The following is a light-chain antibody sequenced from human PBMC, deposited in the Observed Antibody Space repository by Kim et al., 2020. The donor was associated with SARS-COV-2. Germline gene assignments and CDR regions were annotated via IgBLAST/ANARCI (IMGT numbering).Light chain of an antibody. V-gene: IGKV2-28*01. CDR2: LGS. J-gene: IGKJ1*01. CDR3: MQALHTPLT. CDR1: QSLLDSTGYDY. Sequence: PASSSCRSSQSLLDSTGYDYFDWYLQKPGQSPQLLIYLGSNRASGVPDRFSGSGSGTDFTLKISRVEADDVGVYYCMQALHTPLTFGQGTKVDIK.